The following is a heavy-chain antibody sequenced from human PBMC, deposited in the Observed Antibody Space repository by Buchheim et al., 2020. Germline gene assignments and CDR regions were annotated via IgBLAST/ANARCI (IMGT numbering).Heavy chain of an antibody. CDR3: ARISRYDSSGYYGIDY. Sequence: QVTLRESGPALVKPTQTLTLTCTFSGFSLGTSGMCVSWIRQPPGKALEWLARIDWDDDKYYSTSLKTRLTISKDTSKKQVVLTMTNMDPVDTATYYCARISRYDSSGYYGIDYWGQGTL. CDR2: IDWDDDK. V-gene: IGHV2-70*15. J-gene: IGHJ4*02. CDR1: GFSLGTSGMC. D-gene: IGHD3-22*01.